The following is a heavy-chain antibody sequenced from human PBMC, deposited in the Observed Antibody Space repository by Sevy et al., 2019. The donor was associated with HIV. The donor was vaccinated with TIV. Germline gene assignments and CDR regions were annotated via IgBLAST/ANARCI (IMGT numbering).Heavy chain of an antibody. CDR2: IKQDGNDK. CDR1: GFTFSSYS. J-gene: IGHJ6*03. CDR3: ASDMGSFYYFYMDV. Sequence: GGSLRLSCAVSGFTFSSYSMSWVRQAPGKGLEWVANIKQDGNDKYYVDSVKGRFTISRDNAKNSLYLQMSSLRAEDTAVYYCASDMGSFYYFYMDVWGKGTTVTVSS. D-gene: IGHD3-10*01. V-gene: IGHV3-7*01.